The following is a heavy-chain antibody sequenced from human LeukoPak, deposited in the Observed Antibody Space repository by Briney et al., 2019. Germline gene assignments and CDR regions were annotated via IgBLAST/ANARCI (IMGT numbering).Heavy chain of an antibody. Sequence: ASVKVSCKASGYTFTSYDMNWVRQAPGQGLEWMGRIIPILGIANYAQKFPGRVTITADKSTSTAYMELSSLRSEDTAVYYCASSFGYSSGWYWGYWGQGTLVTVSS. CDR1: GYTFTSYD. CDR2: IIPILGIA. CDR3: ASSFGYSSGWYWGY. D-gene: IGHD6-19*01. V-gene: IGHV1-69*04. J-gene: IGHJ4*02.